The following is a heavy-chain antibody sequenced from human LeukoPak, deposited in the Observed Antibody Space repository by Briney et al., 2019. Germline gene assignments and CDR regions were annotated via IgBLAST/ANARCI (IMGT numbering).Heavy chain of an antibody. V-gene: IGHV3-53*01. CDR1: GFTFSSYA. D-gene: IGHD6-19*01. Sequence: GGSLRLSCAASGFTFSSYAMSWVRQAPGKGLEWVSVIYSGGSTYYADSVKGRFTISRDNSKNTLYLQMNSLRAEDTAVYYCARESSSGWAHYFDYWGQGTLVTVSS. J-gene: IGHJ4*02. CDR2: IYSGGST. CDR3: ARESSSGWAHYFDY.